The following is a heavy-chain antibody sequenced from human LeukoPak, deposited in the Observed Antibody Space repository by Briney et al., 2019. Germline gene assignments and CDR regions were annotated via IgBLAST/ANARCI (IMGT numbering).Heavy chain of an antibody. J-gene: IGHJ4*02. D-gene: IGHD3-16*01. V-gene: IGHV3-33*08. CDR2: IWNDGSKK. CDR3: GRDSLGGDY. CDR1: GFSFSTFG. Sequence: WRSLRLSCAASGFSFSTFGMHWARRAPGKGLEWVAVIWNDGSKKFYAESVKGRFTISRDNSQNTLYLQMNRLRAEDTAVYYCGRDSLGGDYWGQGTLVTVSS.